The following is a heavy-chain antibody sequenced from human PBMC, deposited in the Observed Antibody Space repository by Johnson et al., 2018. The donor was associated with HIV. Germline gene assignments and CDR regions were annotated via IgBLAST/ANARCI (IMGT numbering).Heavy chain of an antibody. J-gene: IGHJ3*02. Sequence: VQLVESGGGSVKSGGSLRVSCAASGFTFSNAWMSWVRQAPGKGLEWVGRVKSKTDGGTIDYAAAVKGRFIISRDDSKNTLYLRMNSLKTEDTAVYYCTTDPIAAAGHDAFEIWGQGTMVTVSS. CDR2: VKSKTDGGTI. CDR3: TTDPIAAAGHDAFEI. D-gene: IGHD6-13*01. V-gene: IGHV3-15*01. CDR1: GFTFSNAW.